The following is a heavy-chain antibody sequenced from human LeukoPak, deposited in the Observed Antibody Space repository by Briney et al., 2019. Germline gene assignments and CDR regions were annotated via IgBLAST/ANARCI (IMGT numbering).Heavy chain of an antibody. CDR3: ARHIYSISGYYYYMDV. CDR2: IYPGDSDT. J-gene: IGHJ6*03. V-gene: IGHV5-51*01. D-gene: IGHD6-6*01. CDR1: GYSFTSYW. Sequence: GESLKISCKGSGYSFTSYWIGWVRQMPGKGLEWMGIIYPGDSDTRYSPSSQGQVTISADKSISTAYLQWSSLKASDAAMYYCARHIYSISGYYYYMDVWGKGTTVTVSS.